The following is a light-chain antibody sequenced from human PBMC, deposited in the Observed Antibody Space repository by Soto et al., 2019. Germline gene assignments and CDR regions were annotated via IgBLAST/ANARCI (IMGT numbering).Light chain of an antibody. V-gene: IGKV3-11*01. CDR2: QTS. J-gene: IGKJ4*01. CDR1: QSVSSY. CDR3: QQSYSTRLT. Sequence: EIVLTQSPATLSLSPGERATRSCRASQSVSSYLAWYQQKPGQAPRLLIYQTSIRAAGIPARFSGSGSGTDFTLTISSLQPEDFATYYCQQSYSTRLTFGGGTKVDIK.